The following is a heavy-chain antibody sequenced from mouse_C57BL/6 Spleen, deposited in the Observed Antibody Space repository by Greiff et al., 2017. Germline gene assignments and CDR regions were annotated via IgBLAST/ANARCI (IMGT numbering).Heavy chain of an antibody. D-gene: IGHD1-1*01. J-gene: IGHJ4*01. CDR1: GFTFSDYG. V-gene: IGHV5-15*01. CDR2: ISNLAYSI. Sequence: VKVVESGGGLVQPGGSLKLSCAASGFTFSDYGMAWVRQAPRKGPEWVAFISNLAYSIYYADTVTGRFPISRENAKNTLYLQMSHLKSEDTAMYYCARDDYGSSYAMDYWGQGTSVTVSS. CDR3: ARDDYGSSYAMDY.